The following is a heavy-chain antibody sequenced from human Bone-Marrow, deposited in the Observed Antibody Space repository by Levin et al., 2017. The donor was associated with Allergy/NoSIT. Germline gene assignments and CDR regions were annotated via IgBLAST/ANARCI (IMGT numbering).Heavy chain of an antibody. D-gene: IGHD6-6*01. CDR2: ISYDGSNK. V-gene: IGHV3-30*04. Sequence: GGSLRLSCAASGFTFSSYAMHWVRQAPGKGLEWVAVISYDGSNKYYADSVKGRFTISRDNSKNTLYLQMNSLRAEDTAVYYCARDCGLYSRSSWYYYGMDVWGQGTTVTVSS. CDR3: ARDCGLYSRSSWYYYGMDV. J-gene: IGHJ6*02. CDR1: GFTFSSYA.